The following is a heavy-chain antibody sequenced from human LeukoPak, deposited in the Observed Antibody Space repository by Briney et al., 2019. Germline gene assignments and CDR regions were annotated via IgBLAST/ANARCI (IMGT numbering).Heavy chain of an antibody. V-gene: IGHV4-34*01. J-gene: IGHJ6*03. Sequence: SETLSLTCAVYGGSFSGYYWSWIRQPPGKGLEWIGEINHSGSTNYNPSLKSRVTISVDTSKNQFSLKLSSVTAADTAVYYCARDRIEYYYGSGSWGYMDVWGKGTTVTVSS. CDR1: GGSFSGYY. CDR2: INHSGST. D-gene: IGHD3-10*01. CDR3: ARDRIEYYYGSGSWGYMDV.